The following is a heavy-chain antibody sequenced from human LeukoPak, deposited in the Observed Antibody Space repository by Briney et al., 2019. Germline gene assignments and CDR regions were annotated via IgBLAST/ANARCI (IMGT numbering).Heavy chain of an antibody. Sequence: ASVKVSCKASGYTFTGYYMHWVRQAPGQGLEWMGWINPNSGGTNYAQKSQGRVTMTRDTSISTAYMELSRLRSDDTAVYYCARNVRILWFGESYYMDVWGKGTTVTVSS. V-gene: IGHV1-2*02. CDR2: INPNSGGT. CDR3: ARNVRILWFGESYYMDV. J-gene: IGHJ6*03. CDR1: GYTFTGYY. D-gene: IGHD3-10*01.